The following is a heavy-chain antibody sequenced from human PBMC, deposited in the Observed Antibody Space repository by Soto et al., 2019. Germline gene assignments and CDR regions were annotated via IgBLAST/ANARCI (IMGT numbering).Heavy chain of an antibody. Sequence: PSETPALTFTVPDGSISSYYWSWIRQPPGKGLEWIGYIYYSGSTNYNPSLKSRVTISVDTSKNQFSLKLSSVTAADTAVYFCARVPPQIAVAGTGAFDIWGQGTMVTVSS. J-gene: IGHJ3*02. CDR3: ARVPPQIAVAGTGAFDI. CDR1: DGSISSYY. V-gene: IGHV4-59*01. D-gene: IGHD6-19*01. CDR2: IYYSGST.